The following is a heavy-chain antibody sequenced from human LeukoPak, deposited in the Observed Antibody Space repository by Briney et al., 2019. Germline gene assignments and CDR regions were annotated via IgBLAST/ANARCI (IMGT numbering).Heavy chain of an antibody. D-gene: IGHD4-23*01. CDR2: ISHSGST. V-gene: IGHV4-59*08. CDR3: ARLRDGDYGGYLDS. Sequence: SETLSLTCTVSGGSISSYYWSWIRQSPGKGLEWIGHISHSGSTKYNSSLKSRTIISSDTSKNQFSLKLSSVTAADTALYYCARLRDGDYGGYLDSWGQGTLVTASS. J-gene: IGHJ4*02. CDR1: GGSISSYY.